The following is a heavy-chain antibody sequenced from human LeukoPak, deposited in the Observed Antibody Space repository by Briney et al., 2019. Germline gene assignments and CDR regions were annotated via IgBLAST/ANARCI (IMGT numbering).Heavy chain of an antibody. D-gene: IGHD5-18*01. J-gene: IGHJ4*02. CDR3: ARSGYSYGQQPYYYDY. CDR1: GGSISSYY. V-gene: IGHV4-59*01. CDR2: IYYSGST. Sequence: PSETLSLTCTVSGGSISSYYWSWIRQPPGKGLEWIGYIYYSGSTNYNPSLKSRVTISVDTSKNQFSLKLSSVTAADTAVYYCARSGYSYGQQPYYYDYWGQGTLVTVSS.